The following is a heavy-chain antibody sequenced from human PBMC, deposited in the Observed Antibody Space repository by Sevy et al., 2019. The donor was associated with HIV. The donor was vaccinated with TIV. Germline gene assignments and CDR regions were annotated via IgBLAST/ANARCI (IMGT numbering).Heavy chain of an antibody. CDR3: AGGREWEQLKTYFNNYYYMDA. D-gene: IGHD1-26*01. CDR2: MNPNSGNT. J-gene: IGHJ6*03. Sequence: ASVKVSCKASGYTFTSHDINWVRQATGQGLEWMGWMNPNSGNTGYAQKFRGRVTMTRNTSNTTAYMDLSSLTSEDTAVYYCAGGREWEQLKTYFNNYYYMDAWGKGTTVTVSS. V-gene: IGHV1-8*01. CDR1: GYTFTSHD.